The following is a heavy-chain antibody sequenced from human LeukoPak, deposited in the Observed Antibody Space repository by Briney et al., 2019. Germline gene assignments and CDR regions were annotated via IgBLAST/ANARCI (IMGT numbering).Heavy chain of an antibody. J-gene: IGHJ4*02. CDR2: ISYSGST. CDR3: ARIVATIRYFDY. CDR1: GDSISSSPYY. D-gene: IGHD5-12*01. V-gene: IGHV4-39*01. Sequence: SETLSLTCTVSGDSISSSPYYWGWIRQPPGKGLEWIASISYSGSTYYNPSLKSRVSISADMSKNQFSLKLSSVTAADTAVYYCARIVATIRYFDYWGQGTLVTVSS.